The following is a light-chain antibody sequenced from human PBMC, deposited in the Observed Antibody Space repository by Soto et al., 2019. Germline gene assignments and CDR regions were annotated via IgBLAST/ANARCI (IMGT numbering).Light chain of an antibody. CDR2: GAS. V-gene: IGKV3-15*01. CDR1: QSVSSN. J-gene: IGKJ3*01. Sequence: EIVITQSPATLSVSPGERATLSCSASQSVSSNLAWNQQKPCQAPRRLSYGASTRATGIPARFSGSGSGTEFTLTISSLQSEDFAVYYCQQGVTFGPGNKVYIK. CDR3: QQGVT.